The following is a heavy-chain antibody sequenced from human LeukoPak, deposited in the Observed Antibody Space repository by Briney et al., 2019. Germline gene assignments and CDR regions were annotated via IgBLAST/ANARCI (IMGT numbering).Heavy chain of an antibody. D-gene: IGHD3-16*02. CDR3: ARGGDDYVWGSYRYTGPLDY. J-gene: IGHJ4*02. CDR2: ISSSGSTI. Sequence: PGGSLRLSCAASGFTFSDYYMSWIRQAPGKGLEWVSYISSSGSTIYYADSVKGRFTISRDNAKNPLYLQMNSLRAEDTAVYYCARGGDDYVWGSYRYTGPLDYWGQGTLVTVSS. V-gene: IGHV3-11*01. CDR1: GFTFSDYY.